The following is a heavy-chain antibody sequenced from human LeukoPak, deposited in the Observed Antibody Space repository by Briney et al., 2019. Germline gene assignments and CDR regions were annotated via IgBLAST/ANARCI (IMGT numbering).Heavy chain of an antibody. Sequence: GGSLRLSCAASGFTFSSYAMHWVRQAPGKGLEWVAVISYDGSNKYYADSVKGRFTISRDNAKNSLYLQMNSLRTEDTALYYCAHTVTPRYFQFWGQGTLVTASS. J-gene: IGHJ1*01. D-gene: IGHD4-17*01. CDR2: ISYDGSNK. V-gene: IGHV3-30-3*01. CDR1: GFTFSSYA. CDR3: AHTVTPRYFQF.